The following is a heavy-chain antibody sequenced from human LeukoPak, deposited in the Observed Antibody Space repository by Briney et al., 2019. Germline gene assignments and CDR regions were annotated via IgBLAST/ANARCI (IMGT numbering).Heavy chain of an antibody. V-gene: IGHV4-34*01. CDR3: ARDLVGDYFDY. CDR1: GGSFSGYY. CDR2: INHSGST. Sequence: SETLSLTCAVYGGSFSGYYWSWIRQPPGKGLEWIGEINHSGSTNYNPSLKSRVTISVDTSKNQFSLKLSSVTAADTAVYYCARDLVGDYFDYWGQRTLVTVSS. D-gene: IGHD3-10*01. J-gene: IGHJ4*02.